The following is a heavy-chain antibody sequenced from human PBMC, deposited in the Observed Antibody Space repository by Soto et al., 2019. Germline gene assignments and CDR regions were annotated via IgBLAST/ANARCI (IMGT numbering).Heavy chain of an antibody. D-gene: IGHD2-2*01. CDR3: ARDPGYCSSSSCYLVPEFDY. CDR2: ISSYSGNT. Sequence: ASLKVSCKASGYSSTSYGISWVRQAPGQGFEWMGWISSYSGNTTYARKLQGRVTMTTDTSTSTAYMDLRSLRSDDTAVYYCARDPGYCSSSSCYLVPEFDYWGQGALVTVSS. CDR1: GYSSTSYG. J-gene: IGHJ4*02. V-gene: IGHV1-18*01.